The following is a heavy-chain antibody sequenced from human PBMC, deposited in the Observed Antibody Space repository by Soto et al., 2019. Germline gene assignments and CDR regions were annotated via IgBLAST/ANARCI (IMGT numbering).Heavy chain of an antibody. J-gene: IGHJ4*02. CDR1: GFTFSNYG. CDR2: ISYDGSNK. D-gene: IGHD4-17*01. CDR3: AKGAGGPMTTVVTRDY. V-gene: IGHV3-30*18. Sequence: QVQLVESGGGVVQPGRSLRLSCAASGFTFSNYGMHWVRQAPGKGLEWVAVISYDGSNKYYADFVKGRFTISRDNSKNTLYLRMNSLRAEDTAVYYCAKGAGGPMTTVVTRDYWGQGTLVTVSS.